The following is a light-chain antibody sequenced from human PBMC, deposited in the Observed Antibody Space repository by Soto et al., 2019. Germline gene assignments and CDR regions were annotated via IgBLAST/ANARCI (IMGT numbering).Light chain of an antibody. CDR3: HQTYSELVYT. CDR1: QSIFNY. CDR2: AVS. J-gene: IGKJ2*01. Sequence: DIQMTQSPSSLSASVGDRVTITCRSSQSIFNYLNWYQQKPGKAPEVLIYAVSSLQIGVPSRFAGSGSGTDFTLTISDLRPEDSATYYDHQTYSELVYTFGRGTKLEIK. V-gene: IGKV1-39*01.